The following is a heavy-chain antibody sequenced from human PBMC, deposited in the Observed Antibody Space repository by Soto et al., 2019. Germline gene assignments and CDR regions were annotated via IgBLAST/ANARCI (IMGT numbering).Heavy chain of an antibody. CDR1: RGSISSGDYF. V-gene: IGHV4-30-4*01. CDR3: ARAPSTYYYDSSGYYYNWFDP. D-gene: IGHD3-22*01. Sequence: LSLTCTVSRGSISSGDYFWTWIRQPPGKGLXWIGNIYYRGSTYYSPSLKSRVTISVDTSKNQFSLKLSSVTAADTAVYYCARAPSTYYYDSSGYYYNWFDPWGQGPLVTVSS. J-gene: IGHJ5*02. CDR2: IYYRGST.